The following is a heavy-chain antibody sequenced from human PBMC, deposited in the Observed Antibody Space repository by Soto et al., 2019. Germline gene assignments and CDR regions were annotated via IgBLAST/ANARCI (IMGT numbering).Heavy chain of an antibody. J-gene: IGHJ6*02. CDR3: AKEITIFAGYYYGMDV. CDR2: ISGSGGST. Sequence: PGGSLRLSCAASGFTFSSYAMSWVRQAPGKGLEWVSAISGSGGSTYYADSVKGRFTISRDNSKNTLYLQMNSLRAEDTAVYYCAKEITIFAGYYYGMDVWGQGTTVTVSS. V-gene: IGHV3-23*01. D-gene: IGHD3-3*01. CDR1: GFTFSSYA.